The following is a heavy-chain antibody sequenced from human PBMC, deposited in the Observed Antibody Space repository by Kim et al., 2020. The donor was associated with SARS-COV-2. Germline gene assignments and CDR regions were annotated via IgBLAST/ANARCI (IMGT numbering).Heavy chain of an antibody. J-gene: IGHJ5*01. CDR3: AGGWGWFDS. D-gene: IGHD7-27*01. V-gene: IGHV3-74*01. Sequence: GGSLRLSCAASGFTFSDYWMNWVRQVPGKGLVWVSRINGDGSTINYADSVQGRFTISRDNAKNTLYLQRNGLRAADTAVYYCAGGWGWFDSWGQGTLVTVSS. CDR1: GFTFSDYW. CDR2: INGDGSTI.